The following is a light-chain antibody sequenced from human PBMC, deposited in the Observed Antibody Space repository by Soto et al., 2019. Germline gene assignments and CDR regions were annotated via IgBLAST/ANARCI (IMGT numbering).Light chain of an antibody. J-gene: IGLJ2*01. Sequence: QSVLTQSPSASASLGASVKLTCTLSNGHSSYVIAWHQQQPEKGPRYLMKLNSDGSHSKGDGIPDRFSGSSSGAERYLTISSLQSEDEADYYCQTWGTGIVLFGGGTQLTVL. V-gene: IGLV4-69*01. CDR2: LNSDGSH. CDR1: NGHSSYV. CDR3: QTWGTGIVL.